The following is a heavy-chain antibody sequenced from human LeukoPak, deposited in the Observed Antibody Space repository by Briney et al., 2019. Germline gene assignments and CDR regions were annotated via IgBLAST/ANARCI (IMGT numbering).Heavy chain of an antibody. J-gene: IGHJ4*02. Sequence: GGSLRLSCAASGFTSSSYAMSWVRQAPGKGLEWVSAISGSGGSTYYADSVKGRFTISRDNSKNTLYLQMNSLRAEDTAVYYCAKELDGSGSYYDDYWGQGTLVTVSS. D-gene: IGHD3-10*01. V-gene: IGHV3-23*01. CDR1: GFTSSSYA. CDR3: AKELDGSGSYYDDY. CDR2: ISGSGGST.